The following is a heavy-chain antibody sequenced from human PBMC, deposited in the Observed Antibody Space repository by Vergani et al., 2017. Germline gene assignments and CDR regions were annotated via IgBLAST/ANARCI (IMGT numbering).Heavy chain of an antibody. CDR3: TLSHPDDYVWGSYRYTLDY. J-gene: IGHJ4*02. Sequence: EVQLVESGGGLVNPGRSLRLSCTASGFTFGDYAMSWFRQAPGKGLEWVGFIRSKPYGGTTDYAAPVKGRFTISRDDSKNTLYLQMNSLKTEDTAVYYCTLSHPDDYVWGSYRYTLDYWGQGTLVTVSS. V-gene: IGHV3-49*05. D-gene: IGHD3-16*02. CDR2: IRSKPYGGTT. CDR1: GFTFGDYA.